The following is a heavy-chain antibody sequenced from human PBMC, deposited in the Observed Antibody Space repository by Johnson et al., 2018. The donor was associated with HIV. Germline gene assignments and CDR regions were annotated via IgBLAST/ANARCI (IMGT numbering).Heavy chain of an antibody. CDR2: ISSSGGTI. Sequence: VQLVESGGGVVQPGRSLRLSCAASGFTFSSYAMHWVRQAPGKGLEWISYISSSGGTIFYADSVKGRFTISRDNSKNTLYLQMNSLRAEDTAVYYCAGQVRAFDIWGQGTMVTVSS. V-gene: IGHV3-48*01. J-gene: IGHJ3*02. CDR3: AGQVRAFDI. CDR1: GFTFSSYA. D-gene: IGHD6-19*01.